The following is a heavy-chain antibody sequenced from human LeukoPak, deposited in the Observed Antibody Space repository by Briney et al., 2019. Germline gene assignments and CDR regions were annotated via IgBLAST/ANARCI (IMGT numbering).Heavy chain of an antibody. CDR1: GFTFSGFW. CDR3: TRDRPHTWFDP. Sequence: GGSLRLSCAASGFTFSGFWMHWVRQAPGKGLVWVSRVNNDGSDTTYADSVKGRFTISRDNAKNTLYLQMNSLRAEDTAVYYCTRDRPHTWFDPWSQGTLVTVSS. J-gene: IGHJ5*02. CDR2: VNNDGSDT. V-gene: IGHV3-74*01.